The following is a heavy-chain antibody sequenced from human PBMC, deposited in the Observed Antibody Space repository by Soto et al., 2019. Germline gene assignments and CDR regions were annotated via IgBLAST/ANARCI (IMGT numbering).Heavy chain of an antibody. CDR3: ARTAREPDF. CDR2: ISHTGVP. D-gene: IGHD2-21*02. J-gene: IGHJ4*02. V-gene: IGHV4-59*02. CDR1: GASVTTYY. Sequence: QVQLQESGPGLAEPSETLSLTCSVSGASVTTYYLSWFRQPPGQGLESLGYISHTGVPNSTHALSGRLSISIDTAKNQFSLKLSSVTSADTDIYYCARTAREPDFWGRGILVTVSS.